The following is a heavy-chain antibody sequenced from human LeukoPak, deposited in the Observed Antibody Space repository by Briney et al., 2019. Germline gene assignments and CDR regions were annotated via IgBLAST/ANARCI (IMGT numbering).Heavy chain of an antibody. V-gene: IGHV4-31*03. CDR2: IYYSGST. CDR3: GRDKHNYGLLDY. J-gene: IGHJ4*02. CDR1: GGSISRGGYY. D-gene: IGHD5-18*01. Sequence: PSQTLALTCTVSGGSISRGGYYWSWIRQHPGKGLEWIGNIYYSGSTYYNPSLKSRVTISVDTSKNQFSLKLRSVTAADTAVYYCGRDKHNYGLLDYWGQGTLVTVSS.